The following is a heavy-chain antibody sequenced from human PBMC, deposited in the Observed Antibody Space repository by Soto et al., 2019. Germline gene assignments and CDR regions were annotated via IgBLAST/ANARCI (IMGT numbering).Heavy chain of an antibody. D-gene: IGHD1-26*01. Sequence: EVQLLESGGGLVQPGGSLRLSCAASGFTFSSYAMRWVRQAPVKGLEWVSAISGSGDSTYYADSVKGRFTISRDNSKNPLYLQMNSQRAEDTAVYYCARRGSGSYYDYWGQGTLVTVSS. CDR3: ARRGSGSYYDY. V-gene: IGHV3-23*01. CDR2: ISGSGDST. J-gene: IGHJ4*02. CDR1: GFTFSSYA.